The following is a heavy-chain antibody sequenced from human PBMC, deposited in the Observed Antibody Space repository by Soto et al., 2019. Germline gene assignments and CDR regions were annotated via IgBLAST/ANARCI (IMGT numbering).Heavy chain of an antibody. CDR2: ISAYNGNT. CDR3: ARDPGYSYADY. D-gene: IGHD5-18*01. Sequence: SVKVSCKASGYTFPNYGITWVRQAPGQGLEWMGWISAYNGNTNYAQKLQGRLTITRDTSASTAYMELSSLRSEDTAVYYCARDPGYSYADYWGQGTLVTVSS. V-gene: IGHV1-18*01. CDR1: GYTFPNYG. J-gene: IGHJ4*02.